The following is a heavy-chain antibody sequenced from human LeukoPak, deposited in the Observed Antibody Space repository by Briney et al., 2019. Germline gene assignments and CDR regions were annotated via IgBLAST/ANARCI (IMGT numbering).Heavy chain of an antibody. V-gene: IGHV1-2*02. CDR1: GYTFTAYY. CDR2: ITPNSGGT. CDR3: ARDPLAYCGGDCYFDL. Sequence: ASVKVSCKASGYTFTAYYMHWVRQAPGQGLEWMGWITPNSGGTKYAQRFQGRVTMTRDTSISTAYMELSGLRSDDTAVYYCARDPLAYCGGDCYFDLWGRGTLVTVSS. J-gene: IGHJ2*01. D-gene: IGHD2-21*01.